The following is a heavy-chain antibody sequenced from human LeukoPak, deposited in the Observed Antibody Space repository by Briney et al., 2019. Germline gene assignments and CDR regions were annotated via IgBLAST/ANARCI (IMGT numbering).Heavy chain of an antibody. Sequence: ASVTVSCMASGYTFTDYYMHWVRQAPGQGLEWMGWINPNNGGTKYAQNFRVRVTMTRDTSISTAYMEMSRLTSDDPAVYYCARLLGGFGEAEVDYWGQGTLVTVSA. CDR3: ARLLGGFGEAEVDY. V-gene: IGHV1-2*02. D-gene: IGHD3-10*01. CDR1: GYTFTDYY. J-gene: IGHJ4*02. CDR2: INPNNGGT.